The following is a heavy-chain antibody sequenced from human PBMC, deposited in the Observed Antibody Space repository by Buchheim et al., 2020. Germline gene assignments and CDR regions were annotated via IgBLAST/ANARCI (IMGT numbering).Heavy chain of an antibody. CDR2: IYHNAKT. J-gene: IGHJ5*01. V-gene: IGHV4-39*01. CDR3: ARLGASGFGGFDS. CDR1: GGSMNSNNFY. D-gene: IGHD3-10*01. Sequence: QVHLQESGPGLEKPSETLSLTCTVSGGSMNSNNFYWGWIRQPPGKGLEWIGSIYHNAKTYYNPSLKSRLTISVDTSKNQFSLKLTSVTAADTAVYYCARLGASGFGGFDSWGRGTL.